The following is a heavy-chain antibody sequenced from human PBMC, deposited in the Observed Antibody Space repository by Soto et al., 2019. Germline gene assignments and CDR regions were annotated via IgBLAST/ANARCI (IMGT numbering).Heavy chain of an antibody. CDR1: GYTSSSYD. J-gene: IGHJ4*02. CDR2: LNPNSGDT. Sequence: QVQLVQSGAEVKKPGASVKVSYKASGYTSSSYDINWVRQATGQGLEWMGWLNPNSGDTGYAQKFQGRVTLTRNTSINTAYIELSSLTSDDTAVYYCATSGGGWYLYWGQGTLVTVSS. V-gene: IGHV1-8*01. D-gene: IGHD6-19*01. CDR3: ATSGGGWYLY.